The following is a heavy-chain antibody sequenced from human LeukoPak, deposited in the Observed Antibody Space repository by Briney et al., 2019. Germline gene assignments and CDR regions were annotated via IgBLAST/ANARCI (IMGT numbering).Heavy chain of an antibody. J-gene: IGHJ6*03. D-gene: IGHD6-19*01. CDR2: IIPIFGTA. V-gene: IGHV1-69*06. CDR1: GGTFTSYA. Sequence: SVNVSCKASGGTFTSYAISWVRQAPGQGLEWMGGIIPIFGTANYAQKFQGRVTITADKSTSTAYMELSSLRSEDTAVYYCARTGGWDYYMDVWGKGTTVTISS. CDR3: ARTGGWDYYMDV.